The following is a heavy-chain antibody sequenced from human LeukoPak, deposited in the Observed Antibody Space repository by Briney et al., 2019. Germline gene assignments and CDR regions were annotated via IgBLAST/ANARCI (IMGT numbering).Heavy chain of an antibody. CDR2: INSDGSTT. V-gene: IGHV3-74*01. CDR3: ARVTNIGWEGELSH. D-gene: IGHD6-19*01. CDR1: GFTFSGYW. J-gene: IGHJ4*02. Sequence: PGGSLRLSCAASGFTFSGYWMHWVRQVPGKGLVWVSRINSDGSTTHYAGSVKGRFTISRDNPKNTLYLQMNSLRAEDTAVYYCARVTNIGWEGELSHWGQGTLVTVSS.